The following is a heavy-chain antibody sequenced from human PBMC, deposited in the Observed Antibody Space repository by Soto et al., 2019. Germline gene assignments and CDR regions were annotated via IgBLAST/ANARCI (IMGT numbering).Heavy chain of an antibody. CDR1: GGSFNGSY. D-gene: IGHD5-18*01. V-gene: IGHV4-34*01. CDR2: IKHSGST. J-gene: IGHJ4*02. CDR3: ARGTFRGYSYGCYFDY. Sequence: PSETLSLTFAVYGGSFNGSYWTWIRQPPGKGLGWIGEIKHSGSTNYNPSLKSRVTISVDTSKNQFSLNLTSVTAADTAAYYCARGTFRGYSYGCYFDYWGQGALVTVS.